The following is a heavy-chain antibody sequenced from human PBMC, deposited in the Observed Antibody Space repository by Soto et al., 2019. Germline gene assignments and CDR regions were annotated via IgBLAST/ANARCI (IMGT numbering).Heavy chain of an antibody. CDR3: AKAEFDY. CDR1: GFTFSSYG. J-gene: IGHJ4*02. CDR2: ISYDGSNK. V-gene: IGHV3-30*18. Sequence: GGSLRLSCAASGFTFSSYGMHWVRQAPGKGLEWVAVISYDGSNKYYADSVKGRFTISRDNSKNTLYLQMNSLRAEDTAVYYCAKAEFDYWGQGTLVTISS.